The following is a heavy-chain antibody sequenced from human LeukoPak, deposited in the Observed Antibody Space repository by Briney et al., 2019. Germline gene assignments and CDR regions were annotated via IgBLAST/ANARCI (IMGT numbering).Heavy chain of an antibody. Sequence: ASVKVSCKASGYTFTSYDINWVRQATGQGLEWMGWMNPNSGNTGYAQKFQGRVTMTRNTSISTAYMELSSMRSEDTAVYYCAIAPRYYYDSSGYYYSDYWGQGTLVTVSS. CDR2: MNPNSGNT. J-gene: IGHJ4*02. CDR1: GYTFTSYD. V-gene: IGHV1-8*01. D-gene: IGHD3-22*01. CDR3: AIAPRYYYDSSGYYYSDY.